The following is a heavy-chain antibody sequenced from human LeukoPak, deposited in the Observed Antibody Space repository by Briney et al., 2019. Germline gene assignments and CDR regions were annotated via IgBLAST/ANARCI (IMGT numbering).Heavy chain of an antibody. CDR2: IYYSGST. J-gene: IGHJ4*02. Sequence: SETLSLTCTVSGGSISSYYWSWIRQPPGKGLEWIGYIYYSGSTNYNPSLKSRVTISVDTSKNQFSLKLSSVTAADTAVYYCARGPSGRAFDYWGQGTLVTVSS. D-gene: IGHD2-15*01. V-gene: IGHV4-59*12. CDR3: ARGPSGRAFDY. CDR1: GGSISSYY.